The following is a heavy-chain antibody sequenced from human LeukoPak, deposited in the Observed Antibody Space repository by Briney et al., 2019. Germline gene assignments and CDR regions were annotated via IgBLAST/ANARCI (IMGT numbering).Heavy chain of an antibody. J-gene: IGHJ4*02. D-gene: IGHD3-3*01. CDR3: ARDHYDFWSGYLNFDY. Sequence: SVKVSCKASGRTFSSYANSWVRQARGQGLEWMGGIIPIFGTANYAQKFHGRVTITADESTSTAYMELSSLRSEDTAVYYCARDHYDFWSGYLNFDYWGQGTLVTVSS. CDR1: GRTFSSYA. V-gene: IGHV1-69*13. CDR2: IIPIFGTA.